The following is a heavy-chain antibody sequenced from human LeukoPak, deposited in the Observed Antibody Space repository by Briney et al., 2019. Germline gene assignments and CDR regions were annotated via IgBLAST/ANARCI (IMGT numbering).Heavy chain of an antibody. CDR2: IKQDGSEK. Sequence: PGGSLRLSCAASGFTFSSYWMSWVRQAPGKGLEWVAKIKQDGSEKYYVDSVKGRFTISRDNAKNSLYLQMNSLRAEDTAVYYCAREGYSSSPYFDYWGQGTLVTVSS. J-gene: IGHJ4*02. D-gene: IGHD6-6*01. V-gene: IGHV3-7*01. CDR1: GFTFSSYW. CDR3: AREGYSSSPYFDY.